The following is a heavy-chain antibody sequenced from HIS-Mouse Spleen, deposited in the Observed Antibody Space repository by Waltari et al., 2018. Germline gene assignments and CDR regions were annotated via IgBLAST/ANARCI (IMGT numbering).Heavy chain of an antibody. D-gene: IGHD6-13*01. Sequence: QLQLQESGPGLVKPSETLSLTCTVPGGSSSSGSYYWGWIRQPPGKGLEWIGSIYYSGSTYYNPSLKSRVTISVDTSKNQFSLKLSSVTAADTAVYYCAREIPYSSSWYDWYFDLWGRGTLVTVSS. V-gene: IGHV4-39*07. J-gene: IGHJ2*01. CDR2: IYYSGST. CDR1: GGSSSSGSYY. CDR3: AREIPYSSSWYDWYFDL.